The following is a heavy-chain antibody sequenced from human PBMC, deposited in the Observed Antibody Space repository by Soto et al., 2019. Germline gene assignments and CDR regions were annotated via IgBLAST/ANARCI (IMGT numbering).Heavy chain of an antibody. Sequence: PGGSLRLSCAASGFTFSDYYMSWIRQAPGKGLEWVSYISSSGSTIYYADSVKGRFTISRDNAKNSLYLQMNSLRAEDTAVYYCARDIHLPLLSGSAGPRRKVYYYYGMDVWGQGTTVTVSS. CDR3: ARDIHLPLLSGSAGPRRKVYYYYGMDV. CDR1: GFTFSDYY. CDR2: ISSSGSTI. J-gene: IGHJ6*02. D-gene: IGHD3-3*01. V-gene: IGHV3-11*01.